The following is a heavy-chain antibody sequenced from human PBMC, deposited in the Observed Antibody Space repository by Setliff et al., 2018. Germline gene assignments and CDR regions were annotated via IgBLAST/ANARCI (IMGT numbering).Heavy chain of an antibody. CDR3: VRDDADNYDAFDN. V-gene: IGHV3-7*01. J-gene: IGHJ3*02. CDR2: IKQDGSTK. Sequence: PGGSLRLSCVVSGFSFSRHWMSWVRQAPGKGLEWVADIKQDGSTKYYLDSVKGRFTISRDYAKRSLYLQMNSLRADDTGVYYCVRDDADNYDAFDNWGQGTLVTFSS. D-gene: IGHD3-22*01. CDR1: GFSFSRHW.